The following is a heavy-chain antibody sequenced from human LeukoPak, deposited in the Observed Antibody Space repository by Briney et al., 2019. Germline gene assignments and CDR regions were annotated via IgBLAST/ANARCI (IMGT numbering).Heavy chain of an antibody. V-gene: IGHV3-72*01. CDR1: GFTLSDHY. D-gene: IGHD6-13*01. CDR2: IKNKRGSYTA. J-gene: IGHJ4*02. CDR3: GRDTATALDY. Sequence: PGGSLRLSCAASGFTLSDHYMDWVRQAPGKGLEWVGRIKNKRGSYTADYAASVKGRSTLSRDDSQNSLYLHMNSLKTEDTAVYYCGRDTATALDYWGQGTLVTVSS.